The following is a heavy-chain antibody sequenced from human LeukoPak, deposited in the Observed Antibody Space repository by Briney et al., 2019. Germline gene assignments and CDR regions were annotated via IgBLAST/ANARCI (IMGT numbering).Heavy chain of an antibody. J-gene: IGHJ5*02. V-gene: IGHV1-2*04. D-gene: IGHD6-13*01. CDR3: ARDRIAAAVACRQARKNWFGP. Sequence: GASVKVSCKASGYTFTGYYMHWVRQAPGQGLEWMGWINPNSGGTNYAQKFQGWVTMTRDTSISTAYMELSRLTSDDTAVYYCARDRIAAAVACRQARKNWFGPWGQGTLVTVSS. CDR2: INPNSGGT. CDR1: GYTFTGYY.